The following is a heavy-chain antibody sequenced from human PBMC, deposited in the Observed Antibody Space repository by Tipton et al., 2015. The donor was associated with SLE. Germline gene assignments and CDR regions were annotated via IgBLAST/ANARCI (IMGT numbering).Heavy chain of an antibody. D-gene: IGHD1-26*01. J-gene: IGHJ2*01. V-gene: IGHV3-23*01. CDR1: EFTFSTYW. CDR2: ISGSGGST. CDR3: AKGWSWYWYFDL. Sequence: SLRLSCAASEFTFSTYWMHWVRQAPGKGLDWVLGISGSGGSTYYADSVKGRFTISRDNSKNTLYLQMNSLRAEDTAVYYCAKGWSWYWYFDLWGRGTLVIVSS.